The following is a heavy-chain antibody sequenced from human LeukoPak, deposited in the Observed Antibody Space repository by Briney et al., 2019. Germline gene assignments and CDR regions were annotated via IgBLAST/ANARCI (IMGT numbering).Heavy chain of an antibody. J-gene: IGHJ4*02. V-gene: IGHV5-51*01. CDR1: GYSFTSYW. Sequence: GESLKISCKGSGYSFTSYWVAWVRQMLGKGLEWMGVIYPANSDTRYSPSSQGQVTISVDKSTSTAYLQWSGLKASDTAMYYCARAGHGGYDSIDYWGQGTLVTVSS. CDR3: ARAGHGGYDSIDY. CDR2: IYPANSDT. D-gene: IGHD5-12*01.